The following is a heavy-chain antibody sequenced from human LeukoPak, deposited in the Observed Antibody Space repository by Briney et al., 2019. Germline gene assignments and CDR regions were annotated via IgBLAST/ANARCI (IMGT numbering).Heavy chain of an antibody. J-gene: IGHJ3*02. CDR2: IWYDGSNK. V-gene: IGHV3-33*08. CDR1: GFTFSSYG. D-gene: IGHD3-10*01. Sequence: GGSLRLSCAASGFTFSSYGMHWVRQAPGKGLEWVAVIWYDGSNKYYADSVKGRFTTSRDNSKNMLYMQMNSLRAEDTAVYYCARVVGIGGWFGELFAFDIWGQGTMVTVSS. CDR3: ARVVGIGGWFGELFAFDI.